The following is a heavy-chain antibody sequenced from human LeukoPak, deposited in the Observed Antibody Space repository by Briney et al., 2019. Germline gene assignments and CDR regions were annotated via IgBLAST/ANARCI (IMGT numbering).Heavy chain of an antibody. Sequence: PGGSLRLSCAASGFTFDDYAMHWIRQAPGKGLEWVSLISGDGGSTYYADSVKGRFTISRDNSKNSLYLQMNSLRTEDTALYYCAKDMGDTAMVTFDIWGPGTMVTVSS. D-gene: IGHD5-18*01. J-gene: IGHJ3*02. CDR1: GFTFDDYA. V-gene: IGHV3-43*02. CDR2: ISGDGGST. CDR3: AKDMGDTAMVTFDI.